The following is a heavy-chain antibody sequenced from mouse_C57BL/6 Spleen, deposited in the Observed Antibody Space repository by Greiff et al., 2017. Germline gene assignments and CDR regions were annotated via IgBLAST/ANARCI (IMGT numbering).Heavy chain of an antibody. CDR2: IWSGGST. D-gene: IGHD1-1*01. V-gene: IGHV2-2*01. Sequence: VHLVESGPGLVQPSQSLSITCTVSGFSLTSYGVHWVRQSPGKGLEWLGVIWSGGSTDYNAAFISRLSISKDNSKSQVFFKMNSLQADDTAIYYCASNYGSSPYAMDYWGQGTSVTVSS. CDR3: ASNYGSSPYAMDY. CDR1: GFSLTSYG. J-gene: IGHJ4*01.